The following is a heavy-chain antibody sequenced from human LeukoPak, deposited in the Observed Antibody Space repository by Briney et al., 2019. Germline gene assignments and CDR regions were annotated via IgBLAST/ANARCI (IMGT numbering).Heavy chain of an antibody. D-gene: IGHD3-22*01. CDR2: IYHSGRT. CDR3: VRQGPEVVISFIAGGDY. J-gene: IGHJ4*02. V-gene: IGHV4-38-2*02. Sequence: SETLSLTCSVSDYSISSGYCWGWFRQPPGKGLEWIGSIYHSGRTYFSPSLKSRVAISSDTSKDQFSLKLTSVTAADTAVYYGVRQGPEVVISFIAGGDYWGQAIMVSVPS. CDR1: DYSISSGYC.